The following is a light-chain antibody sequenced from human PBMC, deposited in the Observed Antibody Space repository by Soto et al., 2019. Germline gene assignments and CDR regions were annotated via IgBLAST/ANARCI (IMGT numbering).Light chain of an antibody. CDR1: QSVSSN. Sequence: EIVMTQSPATLSVSPGERATLSCRASQSVSSNLAWYQQKLGQAPRLLIYGASARVTGIPARFSGSGSGTEFTLTISSLQSEDFAVYYGQQYNNWPPLYTFGQGTKLEIK. CDR2: GAS. CDR3: QQYNNWPPLYT. J-gene: IGKJ2*01. V-gene: IGKV3-15*01.